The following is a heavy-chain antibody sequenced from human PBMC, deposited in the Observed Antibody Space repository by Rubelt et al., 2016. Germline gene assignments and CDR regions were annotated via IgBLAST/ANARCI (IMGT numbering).Heavy chain of an antibody. CDR3: ARVPDWFDP. J-gene: IGHJ5*02. V-gene: IGHV4-59*01. CDR2: IYYSGST. Sequence: QAQLQESGPGLVKPSETLSLTCTASGGSISSYYWSWIRQPPGKGLEWIGYIYYSGSTNYNPSLKSRVTISVDTSKNQVSLKLSSVTAADTAVYYCARVPDWFDPWGQGTLVTVSS. CDR1: GGSISSYY.